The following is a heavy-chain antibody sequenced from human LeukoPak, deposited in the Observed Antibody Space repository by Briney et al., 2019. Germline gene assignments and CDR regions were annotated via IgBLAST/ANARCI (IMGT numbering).Heavy chain of an antibody. CDR2: INHSGST. J-gene: IGHJ5*02. D-gene: IGHD2-15*01. CDR1: GGSFSGYY. Sequence: SETLSLTCAVYGGSFSGYYWSWIRLPPGKGLEWIGEINHSGSTNYNPSLKSRVTISVDTSKNQFSLKLSSVTAADTAVYYCARGSIGLSAGYCSGGSCYSWFDPWGQGTLVTVSS. CDR3: ARGSIGLSAGYCSGGSCYSWFDP. V-gene: IGHV4-34*01.